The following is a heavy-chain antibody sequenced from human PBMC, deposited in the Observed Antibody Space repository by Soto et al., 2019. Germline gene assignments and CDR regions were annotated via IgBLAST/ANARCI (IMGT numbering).Heavy chain of an antibody. CDR1: GFTFTNAW. J-gene: IGHJ4*02. V-gene: IGHV3-15*01. D-gene: IGHD3-10*01. CDR2: IKSETDGATT. CDR3: TRTILQWFGESD. Sequence: VQLVESGGGFVQPGKSLRLSCAVSGFTFTNAWMSWVRQAPGKGLEWVGRIKSETDGATTDYAAPVKGRFTISRADSTNTLYLHMNSLKTEDTAVYYCTRTILQWFGESDWGQGTLVTVSS.